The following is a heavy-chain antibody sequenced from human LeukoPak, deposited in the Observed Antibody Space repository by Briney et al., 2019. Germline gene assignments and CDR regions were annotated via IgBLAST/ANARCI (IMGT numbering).Heavy chain of an antibody. D-gene: IGHD4-17*01. CDR2: IYHSGST. V-gene: IGHV4-4*02. CDR3: ARAVDDYGDYVPPDY. CDR1: GGSISSSNW. J-gene: IGHJ4*02. Sequence: SETLSLTCAVSGGSISSSNWWSWVRQPPGKGLEWIGEIYHSGSTNYNPSLKSRVTISVDKSKNQSTLKLSSVTAADTAVYYCARAVDDYGDYVPPDYWGQGTLVTVSS.